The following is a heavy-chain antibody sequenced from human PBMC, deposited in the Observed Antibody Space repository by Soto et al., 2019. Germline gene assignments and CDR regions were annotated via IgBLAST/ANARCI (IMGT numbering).Heavy chain of an antibody. CDR2: IYYSGSA. Sequence: SETLSLTCTVSGGSISSGGYYWSWIRQHPGKGLEWIGYIYYSGSAYYNPSLKSRVTISVDTSKNQFSLKLSSVTAADTAVYYCASVIPRGFGEPNWFDPWGQGTLLTVSS. J-gene: IGHJ5*02. D-gene: IGHD3-10*01. CDR1: GGSISSGGYY. V-gene: IGHV4-31*03. CDR3: ASVIPRGFGEPNWFDP.